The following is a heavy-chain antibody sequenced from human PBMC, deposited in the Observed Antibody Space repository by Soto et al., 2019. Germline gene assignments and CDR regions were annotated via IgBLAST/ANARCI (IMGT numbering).Heavy chain of an antibody. V-gene: IGHV3-30*18. CDR1: GFTFSSYG. CDR3: AKDGGVSYGLTYYFDY. CDR2: ISYDGSNK. D-gene: IGHD5-18*01. Sequence: QVQLVESGGGVVQPGRSLRLSCAASGFTFSSYGMHWVRQAPGKGLEWVAVISYDGSNKYYADSVKGRFTISRDNSKNTLYLQMNSLRAEDTAVYYCAKDGGVSYGLTYYFDYWGQGTLVTVSS. J-gene: IGHJ4*02.